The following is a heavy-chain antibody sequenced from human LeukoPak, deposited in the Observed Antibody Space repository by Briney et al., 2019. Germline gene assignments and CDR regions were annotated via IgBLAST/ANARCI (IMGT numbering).Heavy chain of an antibody. Sequence: GGSLRLSCAVSGFTVSTNYMSWVRQAAGKGLEWVSLMYTDGGTLYADSVKGRFTISRDSSKNTLFLQMNRLRAEDTAVYYCARHYSNSLYYYYGLDVWGQGTTVTVSS. V-gene: IGHV3-66*04. CDR2: MYTDGGT. CDR3: ARHYSNSLYYYYGLDV. CDR1: GFTVSTNY. D-gene: IGHD4-11*01. J-gene: IGHJ6*02.